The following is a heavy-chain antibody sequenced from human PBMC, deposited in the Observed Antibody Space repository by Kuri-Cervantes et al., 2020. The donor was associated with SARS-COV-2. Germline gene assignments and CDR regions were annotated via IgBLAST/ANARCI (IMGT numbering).Heavy chain of an antibody. V-gene: IGHV4-30-2*01. D-gene: IGHD2-21*02. CDR2: IYHSGST. CDR1: GGSISSGGYS. CDR3: ARDTGYCGGDCSAFDI. J-gene: IGHJ3*02. Sequence: LRLSCAVSGGSISSGGYSWSWIRQPPGKGLEWIGYIYHSGSTYYNPSLKSRVAISVDRSKNQFSLKLSSVTAADTAVYYCARDTGYCGGDCSAFDIWGQGTMVTVSS.